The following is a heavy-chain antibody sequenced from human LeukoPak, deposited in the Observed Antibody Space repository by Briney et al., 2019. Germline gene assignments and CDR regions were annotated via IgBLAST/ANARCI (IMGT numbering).Heavy chain of an antibody. CDR3: AAGIDH. CDR1: GDYFTSYW. J-gene: IGHJ4*02. V-gene: IGHV5-10-1*01. Sequence: GESLRISCKGSGDYFTSYWISWVRQMAGKGLEWMGRIDPSDSKINYSPSFQGHVTISADKSISTAYLQCSSLKASDTAMYYCAAGIDHWGQGTLVTVSS. CDR2: IDPSDSKI. D-gene: IGHD6-13*01.